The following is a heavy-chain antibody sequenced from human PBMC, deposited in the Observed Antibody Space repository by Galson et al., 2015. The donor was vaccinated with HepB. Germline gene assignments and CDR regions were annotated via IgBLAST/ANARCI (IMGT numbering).Heavy chain of an antibody. V-gene: IGHV3-15*01. Sequence: SLRLSCAASRFTFSNAWMSWVRQAPGKGLEWVGRIKSKTDGGTTDYAAPVKGRFTISRDDPKNTLYLQMNSLKTEDTAVYYCTTFTMVRGVDYWGQGTLVTVSS. CDR1: RFTFSNAW. D-gene: IGHD3-10*01. CDR2: IKSKTDGGTT. CDR3: TTFTMVRGVDY. J-gene: IGHJ4*02.